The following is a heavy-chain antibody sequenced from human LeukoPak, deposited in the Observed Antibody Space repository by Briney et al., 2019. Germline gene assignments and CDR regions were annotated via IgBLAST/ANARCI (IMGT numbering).Heavy chain of an antibody. CDR1: GGAITNYY. J-gene: IGHJ4*02. CDR3: ARRGSWGEPRPFDY. Sequence: SETLSLTCGVSGGAITNYYWNWIRQAPGKGLEWLGYIYYTGSTTCNPSVKSRITISLDTSKKQISLKLRSVTAADTAVYCARRGSWGEPRPFDYWGQGSLVTVSS. V-gene: IGHV4-59*01. D-gene: IGHD3-16*01. CDR2: IYYTGST.